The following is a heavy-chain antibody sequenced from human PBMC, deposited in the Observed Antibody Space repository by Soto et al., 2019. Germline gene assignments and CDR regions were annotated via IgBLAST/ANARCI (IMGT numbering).Heavy chain of an antibody. Sequence: GGSLRLSCAASGFTFSSYAMHWVRQAPGKGLEWVAVISYDGSNKYYADSGKGRFTISRDNAKNTRYLQMNSLRAEDTAVYYCARVLGIPLERGYYYYGMDVWGQGTTVPVSS. D-gene: IGHD1-1*01. CDR3: ARVLGIPLERGYYYYGMDV. CDR2: ISYDGSNK. V-gene: IGHV3-30-3*01. CDR1: GFTFSSYA. J-gene: IGHJ6*02.